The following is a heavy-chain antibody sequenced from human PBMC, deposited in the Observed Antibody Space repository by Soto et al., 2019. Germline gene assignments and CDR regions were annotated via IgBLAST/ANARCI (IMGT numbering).Heavy chain of an antibody. CDR2: ISYDGSNR. CDR3: ARAPRGWLLRAFDY. D-gene: IGHD3-22*01. CDR1: GFTFSTYG. Sequence: GGSLRLSCAASGFTFSTYGMHWVRQAPGKGLEWVALISYDGSNRNSADSVKGRFTISRDNSKNTLYLQMNSLRAEDTAVYYCARAPRGWLLRAFDYWGQGTLVTVSS. J-gene: IGHJ4*02. V-gene: IGHV3-30*03.